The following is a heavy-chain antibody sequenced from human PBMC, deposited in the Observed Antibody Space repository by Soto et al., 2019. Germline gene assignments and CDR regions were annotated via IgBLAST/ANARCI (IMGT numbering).Heavy chain of an antibody. CDR1: GGSISSNNYY. CDR3: ARHGLGIGGNSYGYGDYFDY. CDR2: ISYSGST. V-gene: IGHV4-39*01. Sequence: PSETLSLTCTVSGGSISSNNYYWGWIRQPPGKGLEWIGSISYSGSTYYNPSLESRVTISVDTSKNQFSLKLKSVTAADTAVFYCARHGLGIGGNSYGYGDYFDYWGQGTLVTVSS. D-gene: IGHD5-18*01. J-gene: IGHJ4*02.